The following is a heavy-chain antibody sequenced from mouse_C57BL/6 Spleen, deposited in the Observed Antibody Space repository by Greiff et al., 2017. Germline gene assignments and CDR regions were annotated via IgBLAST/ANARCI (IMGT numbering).Heavy chain of an antibody. CDR2: ISSGSSTI. CDR1: GFTFSDYG. Sequence: EVQGVESGGGLVKPGGSLKLSCAASGFTFSDYGMHWVRQAPEKGLEWVAYISSGSSTIYYAHTVKGRFTISRDNAKNTLFLQMTSLRSEDTAMYYCARGFITTVVATDYYAMDYWGQGTSVTVSS. J-gene: IGHJ4*01. D-gene: IGHD1-1*01. CDR3: ARGFITTVVATDYYAMDY. V-gene: IGHV5-17*01.